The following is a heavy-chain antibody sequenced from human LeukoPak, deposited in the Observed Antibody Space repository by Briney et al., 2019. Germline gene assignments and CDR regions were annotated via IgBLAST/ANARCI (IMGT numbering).Heavy chain of an antibody. V-gene: IGHV5-51*01. CDR3: ARQERNFWSGSYWFDY. CDR1: GYSFTSYW. Sequence: GESLKISCKGSGYSFTSYWIGWMRQMPGKGLEWMGIIYPGDSDTRYSPSFQGQVTISADKSISTAYLQWSSLKASDTAMYYCARQERNFWSGSYWFDYWGQGTLVTVSS. D-gene: IGHD3-3*01. CDR2: IYPGDSDT. J-gene: IGHJ4*02.